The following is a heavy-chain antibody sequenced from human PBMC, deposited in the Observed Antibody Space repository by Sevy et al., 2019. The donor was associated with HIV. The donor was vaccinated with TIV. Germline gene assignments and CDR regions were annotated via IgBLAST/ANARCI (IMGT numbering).Heavy chain of an antibody. CDR3: ARETTNYYGSGTYYFDYYYGMDV. CDR1: GFTFSSYE. Sequence: GGSLRLSCEASGFTFSSYEMNWVRQAPGKGLEWVSSISSSSGYIYYADSVKGRFTISRDNAKNSLFLQMNSLRAEDTAVYYCARETTNYYGSGTYYFDYYYGMDVWGQGTTVTVSS. V-gene: IGHV3-21*01. CDR2: ISSSSGYI. D-gene: IGHD3-10*01. J-gene: IGHJ6*02.